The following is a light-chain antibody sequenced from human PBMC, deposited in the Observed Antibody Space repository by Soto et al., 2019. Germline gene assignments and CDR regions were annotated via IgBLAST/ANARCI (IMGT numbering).Light chain of an antibody. J-gene: IGLJ1*01. CDR1: SSDVGGYNY. V-gene: IGLV2-8*01. CDR2: EVS. CDR3: SSYAGSNNFGV. Sequence: ALTQPPSASGSPGQSVTTSCTGTSSDVGGYNYVSWYQQHPGKAPKLMIYEVSKRPSGVPDRFSGSKSGNTASLTVSGLQAEDEADYYCSSYAGSNNFGVFGTGTRSPS.